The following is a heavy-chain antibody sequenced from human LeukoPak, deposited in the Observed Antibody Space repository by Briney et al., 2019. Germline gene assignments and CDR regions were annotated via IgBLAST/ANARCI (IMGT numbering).Heavy chain of an antibody. CDR3: AKDRGRYCGGDCYSYDF. Sequence: HPGGSPRLSCAASGFTFSSYAMSWVRQAPGKGLEWVSAISGSGGSTYYADSVKGRFTISRDNSKNTLYLQMNSLRAEDTAVYYCAKDRGRYCGGDCYSYDFWGQGTMVTVSS. D-gene: IGHD2-21*02. J-gene: IGHJ3*01. V-gene: IGHV3-23*01. CDR2: ISGSGGST. CDR1: GFTFSSYA.